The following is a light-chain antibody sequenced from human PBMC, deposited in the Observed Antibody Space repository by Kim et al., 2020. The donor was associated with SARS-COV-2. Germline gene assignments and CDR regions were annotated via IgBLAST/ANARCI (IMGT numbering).Light chain of an antibody. J-gene: IGKJ1*01. Sequence: RYDLAWFQQKPGKAPERFIYAASSFQSGAPSSFSGSGSGKQFPLPISSPQPEDFATYYCLQYPGSPRTFARGTKLNI. V-gene: IGKV1-17*01. CDR2: AAS. CDR3: LQYPGSPRT. CDR1: RYD.